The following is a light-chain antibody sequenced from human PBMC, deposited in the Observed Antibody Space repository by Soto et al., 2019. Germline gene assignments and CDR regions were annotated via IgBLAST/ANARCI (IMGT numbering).Light chain of an antibody. V-gene: IGKV1-5*01. CDR1: QSISRS. CDR3: QQYSDFLIS. CDR2: DAS. Sequence: DIQMTQSPSTLSASVGDRVTITCRASQSISRSLAWYQQKPGEAPNLLIFDASSLEGGVPSRFSGSGFGTEFTLTITNLQPADFATYYCQQYSDFLISFGPGTTVDFK. J-gene: IGKJ3*01.